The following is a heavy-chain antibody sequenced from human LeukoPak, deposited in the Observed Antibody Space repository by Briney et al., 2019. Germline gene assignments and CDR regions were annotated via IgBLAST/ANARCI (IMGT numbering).Heavy chain of an antibody. CDR3: AKGYSSGWYYFDY. J-gene: IGHJ4*02. Sequence: QPGRSLRLSCAASGFTFDDYAMHWVRQAPGKGLEWVSGISWNSGSIGYADSVKGRFTISRDNAKNSLYLQMNSLRAEDMALYYCAKGYSSGWYYFDYWGQGTLVTVSS. D-gene: IGHD6-19*01. V-gene: IGHV3-9*03. CDR1: GFTFDDYA. CDR2: ISWNSGSI.